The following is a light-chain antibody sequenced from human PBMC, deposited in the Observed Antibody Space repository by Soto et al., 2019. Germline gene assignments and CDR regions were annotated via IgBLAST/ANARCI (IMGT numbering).Light chain of an antibody. CDR1: QGISSY. CDR3: HQSHTPRVA. J-gene: IGKJ5*01. CDR2: AAS. Sequence: IQLTQSPSSLSASVGDRVTVTCRASQGISSYLAWYQQKAGKAPKLVIYAASTLQSGVPSRFSRSGSGTDLTLTISSLQTEDFATYYCHQSHTPRVAFGQATRLGI. V-gene: IGKV1-9*01.